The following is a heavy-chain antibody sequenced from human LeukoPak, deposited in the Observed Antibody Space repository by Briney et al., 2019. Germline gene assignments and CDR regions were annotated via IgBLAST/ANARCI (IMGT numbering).Heavy chain of an antibody. CDR2: ISGSGGRT. CDR3: AKIRSSSWPPIYYFDY. D-gene: IGHD6-13*01. Sequence: GGSLRLSCAASGFTFSSYAMSWVRQAPGKGLEWVSAISGSGGRTYYADSVKGRFTISRDNSKNTLYLQMNSLRAEDTAVYYCAKIRSSSWPPIYYFDYWGQGTLVTVSS. V-gene: IGHV3-23*01. J-gene: IGHJ4*02. CDR1: GFTFSSYA.